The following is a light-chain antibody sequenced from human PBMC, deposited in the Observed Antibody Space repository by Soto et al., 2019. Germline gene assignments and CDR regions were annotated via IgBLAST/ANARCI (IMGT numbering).Light chain of an antibody. Sequence: DIQLTQSPSFLSASVGDRVTITCRASQAISRSLVWYQQRPGRAPEVLIYAASSLQSGVPSRFSGSGSGTEFTLTLFSLQPEDFATYYCQQVNNYPRTFGQGTRLDIK. CDR2: AAS. J-gene: IGKJ5*01. V-gene: IGKV1-9*01. CDR3: QQVNNYPRT. CDR1: QAISRS.